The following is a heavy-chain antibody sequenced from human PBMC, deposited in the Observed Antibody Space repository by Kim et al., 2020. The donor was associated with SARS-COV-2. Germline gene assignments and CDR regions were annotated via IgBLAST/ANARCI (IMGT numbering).Heavy chain of an antibody. J-gene: IGHJ4*02. CDR3: ARWLQRSGWYGFDY. CDR2: IYYSGST. Sequence: SETLSLTCTVSGGSISSYYWSWIRQPPGKGLEWIGYIYYSGSTNYNPSLKSRVTISVDTSKNQFSLKLSSVTAADTAVYYCARWLQRSGWYGFDYWGQGTLVTVSS. CDR1: GGSISSYY. D-gene: IGHD6-19*01. V-gene: IGHV4-59*01.